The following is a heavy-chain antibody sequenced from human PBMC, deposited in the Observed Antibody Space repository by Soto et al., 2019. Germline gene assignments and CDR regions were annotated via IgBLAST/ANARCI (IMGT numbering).Heavy chain of an antibody. CDR1: GFTFSSYA. CDR2: ISGSGGST. J-gene: IGHJ6*02. V-gene: IGHV3-23*01. Sequence: GGSLRLSCAASGFTFSSYAMSWVRPAPGKGLEWVSAISGSGGSTYYADSVKGRFTISRDNSKNTLYLQMNSLRAEDTAVYYCAKSSSGWYFGYYYYYGMDVWGQGTTVTVSS. D-gene: IGHD6-19*01. CDR3: AKSSSGWYFGYYYYYGMDV.